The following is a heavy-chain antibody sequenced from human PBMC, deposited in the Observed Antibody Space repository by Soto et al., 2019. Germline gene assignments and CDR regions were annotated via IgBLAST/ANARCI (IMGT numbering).Heavy chain of an antibody. D-gene: IGHD2-15*01. Sequence: QVQLQESGPGLVKPSQTLSLTCTVSGGSISSGGYYWSWIRQHPGKGLEWIGYIYYSGSTYYNPSLTSRVTISVDTSKNQFSLKLSSVPAADTAVYYCARGRGGSHRVFDYWGQGTLVTVSS. CDR3: ARGRGGSHRVFDY. J-gene: IGHJ4*02. V-gene: IGHV4-31*03. CDR2: IYYSGST. CDR1: GGSISSGGYY.